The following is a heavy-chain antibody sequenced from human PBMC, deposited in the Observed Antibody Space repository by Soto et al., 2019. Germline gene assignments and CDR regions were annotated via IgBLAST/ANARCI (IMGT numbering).Heavy chain of an antibody. Sequence: QVQLVQSRAEVKKPGASVTVSCKTSGYSFTNYGVTWARQAPGQGLEWMGCISAYNGDAAYAQIFQGRVTMTADTSTGTAYMELRSLRSDDTAVYYCARVNGYCTMTSCFDYWGQGTLVTVSS. CDR3: ARVNGYCTMTSCFDY. V-gene: IGHV1-18*01. J-gene: IGHJ4*02. CDR2: ISAYNGDA. D-gene: IGHD2-2*03. CDR1: GYSFTNYG.